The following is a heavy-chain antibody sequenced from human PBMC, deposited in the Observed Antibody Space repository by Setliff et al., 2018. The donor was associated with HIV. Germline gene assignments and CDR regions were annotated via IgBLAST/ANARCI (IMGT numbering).Heavy chain of an antibody. D-gene: IGHD5-12*01. CDR1: GFTFSYYG. Sequence: PGGSLRLSCATSGFTFSYYGMHWVRQAPGKGLEWVSSISSSTSYIFYADSVKGRFTISRDNAKNSLYLQMDSLRAEDTAVYYCARDFMATTNGFDYWGQGTLVTVSS. V-gene: IGHV3-21*01. CDR3: ARDFMATTNGFDY. CDR2: ISSSTSYI. J-gene: IGHJ4*02.